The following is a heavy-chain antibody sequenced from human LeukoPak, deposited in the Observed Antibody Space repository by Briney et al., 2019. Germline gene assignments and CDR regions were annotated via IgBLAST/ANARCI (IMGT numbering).Heavy chain of an antibody. Sequence: SETLSLTCTVSGYSISSGYYWGWIRQPPGKGLEWIGSIYHSGSTYYNPSLKSRVTISVDTSKNQFSLKLSSVTAADTAVYYCARDHVWGSYRLGPPNDFDYWGQGTLVTVSS. CDR3: ARDHVWGSYRLGPPNDFDY. J-gene: IGHJ4*02. CDR1: GYSISSGYY. D-gene: IGHD3-16*02. CDR2: IYHSGST. V-gene: IGHV4-38-2*02.